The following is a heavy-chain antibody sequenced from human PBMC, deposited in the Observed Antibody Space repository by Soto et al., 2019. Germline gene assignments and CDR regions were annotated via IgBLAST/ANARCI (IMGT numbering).Heavy chain of an antibody. Sequence: GASVKVSCKASGYTFTGYYMHWVRQAPGQGLEWMGWINPNSGGTNYAQKFQGRVTMTRDTSISTAYMELSRLRSDDTAVYYCARDLTIAAPMSDFDYWGQGTLVTVSS. V-gene: IGHV1-2*02. CDR1: GYTFTGYY. CDR3: ARDLTIAAPMSDFDY. CDR2: INPNSGGT. D-gene: IGHD3-10*02. J-gene: IGHJ4*02.